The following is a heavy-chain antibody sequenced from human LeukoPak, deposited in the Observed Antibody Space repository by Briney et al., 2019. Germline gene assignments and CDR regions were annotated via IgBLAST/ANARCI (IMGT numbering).Heavy chain of an antibody. D-gene: IGHD3-16*02. Sequence: ASVKVSCKASGYTFTGYDINWVRQATGQGLEWMGWMNPNSGNTGYAQKFQGRVTMTRNTSISTAYMELSSLRSEDTAVYYCARALFDYVWGSYRYTDWGQGTLVTVSS. CDR1: GYTFTGYD. CDR2: MNPNSGNT. V-gene: IGHV1-8*01. CDR3: ARALFDYVWGSYRYTD. J-gene: IGHJ4*02.